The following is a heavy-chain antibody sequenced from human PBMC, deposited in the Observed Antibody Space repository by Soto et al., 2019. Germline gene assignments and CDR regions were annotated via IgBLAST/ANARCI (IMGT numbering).Heavy chain of an antibody. CDR2: ISHSGRT. Sequence: PSETLSLTCSVSGDSISSSTYFWGWVRQPPGKGLEWIGTISHSGRTYYNPSLTSRVTISVDTSKNPFPLKLSSVTAAVSAVYVCARHLGEGYFDYWGHGTLVTVSS. CDR3: ARHLGEGYFDY. CDR1: GDSISSSTYF. J-gene: IGHJ4*01. V-gene: IGHV4-39*01.